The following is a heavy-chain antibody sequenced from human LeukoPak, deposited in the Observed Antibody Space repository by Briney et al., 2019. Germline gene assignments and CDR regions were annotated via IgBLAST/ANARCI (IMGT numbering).Heavy chain of an antibody. CDR1: GGSISSSSYY. D-gene: IGHD5-12*01. V-gene: IGHV4-39*07. CDR3: ARDYSGYDYFSDY. CDR2: IYYSGST. J-gene: IGHJ4*02. Sequence: ASETLSLTCTVSGGSISSSSYYWGWIRQPPGKGLEWIGSIYYSGSTYYNPPLKSRVAISVDTSKNQFSLKLSSVTAADTAVYYCARDYSGYDYFSDYWGQGTLVTVSS.